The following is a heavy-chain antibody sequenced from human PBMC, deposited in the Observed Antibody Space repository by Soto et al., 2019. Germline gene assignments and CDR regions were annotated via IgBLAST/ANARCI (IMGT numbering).Heavy chain of an antibody. CDR3: ARERVVTVPLDY. CDR1: GYTFTSYG. D-gene: IGHD3-3*01. Sequence: ASVKVSCKASGYTFTSYGISWVRQAPGEGLEWMGWISAYNGNTNYAQKLQGRVTMTTDTSTSTAYMELRSLRSDDTAVYYCARERVVTVPLDYWGQGTLVTVSS. CDR2: ISAYNGNT. V-gene: IGHV1-18*04. J-gene: IGHJ4*02.